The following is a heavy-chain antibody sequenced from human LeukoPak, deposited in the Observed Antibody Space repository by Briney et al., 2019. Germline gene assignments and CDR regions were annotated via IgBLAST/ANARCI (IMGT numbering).Heavy chain of an antibody. J-gene: IGHJ4*02. D-gene: IGHD3-22*01. V-gene: IGHV3-30-3*01. CDR3: ASGLYYYDSSGLFDY. CDR1: GFTFSSYA. Sequence: GGSLRLSCAASGFTFSSYAMHWIRQAPGKGLEWVAVISYDGSNKYYADSVKGRFTISRDNSKNTLYLQMNSLRAEDTAVYYCASGLYYYDSSGLFDYWGQGTLVTVSS. CDR2: ISYDGSNK.